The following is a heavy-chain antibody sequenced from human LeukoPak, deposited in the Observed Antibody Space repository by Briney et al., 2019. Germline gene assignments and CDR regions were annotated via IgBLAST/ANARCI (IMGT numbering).Heavy chain of an antibody. Sequence: GGSLRLSCAASGFTFSSYSMNWVRQAPGKGLEWVSSISSSSSYIYYADSVKGRFTISRDNAKNSLYLQMNSLRAEDTAVYYCARDRRYDSSGYSYWGQGTLVTVPS. CDR2: ISSSSSYI. V-gene: IGHV3-21*01. D-gene: IGHD3-22*01. CDR3: ARDRRYDSSGYSY. CDR1: GFTFSSYS. J-gene: IGHJ4*02.